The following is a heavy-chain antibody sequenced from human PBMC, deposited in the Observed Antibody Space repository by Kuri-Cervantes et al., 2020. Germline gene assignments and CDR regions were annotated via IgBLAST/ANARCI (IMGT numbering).Heavy chain of an antibody. CDR3: ARGLTTVRFDY. J-gene: IGHJ4*02. D-gene: IGHD3-10*01. CDR1: GYTFTSYG. CDR2: IGAYNGNT. V-gene: IGHV1-18*01. Sequence: ASVKVSCKASGYTFTSYGISWVRQDPGQGLEWMGWIGAYNGNTNCAQKLQGRVTMTTDTSTSTAYMELRSLRSDDTSVYYCARGLTTVRFDYWGQGTLVTVSS.